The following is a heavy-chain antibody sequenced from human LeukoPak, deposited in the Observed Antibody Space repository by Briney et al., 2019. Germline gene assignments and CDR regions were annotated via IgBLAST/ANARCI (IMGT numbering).Heavy chain of an antibody. D-gene: IGHD2-2*01. CDR1: GGSFSVSH. Sequence: SETLSLTCVMYGGSFSVSHWSWVRQPPGKGLEWIGEISPGEGTNYNPSLKSRATVSLDTSKSQFSLTLNSVTAADAAVYYCVTGIDRSKSGYWGQGTLVTVSS. CDR2: ISPGEGT. J-gene: IGHJ4*02. CDR3: VTGIDRSKSGY. V-gene: IGHV4-34*01.